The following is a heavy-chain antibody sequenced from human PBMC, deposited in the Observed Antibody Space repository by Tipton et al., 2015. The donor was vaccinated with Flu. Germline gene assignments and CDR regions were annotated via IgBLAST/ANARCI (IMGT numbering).Heavy chain of an antibody. V-gene: IGHV4-31*03. CDR1: GGSISSGGYY. Sequence: TLSLTCTVSGGSISSGGYYWSWIRQHPGKGLEWIGYIYYSGSTYYNPSLKSRVTISVDTSKNQFSLKLSSVTAADTAVYYCARDLGRMVTAPGAGWFDPRGQGTLVTVSS. D-gene: IGHD2-21*02. CDR3: ARDLGRMVTAPGAGWFDP. J-gene: IGHJ5*02. CDR2: IYYSGST.